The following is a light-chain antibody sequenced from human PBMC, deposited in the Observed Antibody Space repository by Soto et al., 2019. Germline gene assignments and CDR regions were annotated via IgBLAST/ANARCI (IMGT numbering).Light chain of an antibody. CDR3: SSYTSSSTHV. V-gene: IGLV2-14*03. CDR2: DVN. J-gene: IGLJ1*01. Sequence: QSVLTQPASVSGSPGQSIAISCTGTSSDVGGYDYVSWYQQLPGKAPKLMIYDVNNRPSGVSNRFSGSKSGNTASLTISGLQAEDEADYYCSSYTSSSTHVFGNGTKVTVL. CDR1: SSDVGGYDY.